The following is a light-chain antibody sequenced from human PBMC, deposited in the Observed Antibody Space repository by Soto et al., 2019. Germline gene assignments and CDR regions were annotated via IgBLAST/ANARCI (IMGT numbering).Light chain of an antibody. CDR3: KKSYSTPVFT. CDR2: AAS. Sequence: DIQMTQSPSSLSASVGDRVTITCRASQSISSYLNWYQQKPGKAPKLLIYAASSLQSGVPSRFSGRGSGTDFTLTICSLQTEDFATYYCKKSYSTPVFTFGTRTKVDIK. J-gene: IGKJ3*01. CDR1: QSISSY. V-gene: IGKV1-39*01.